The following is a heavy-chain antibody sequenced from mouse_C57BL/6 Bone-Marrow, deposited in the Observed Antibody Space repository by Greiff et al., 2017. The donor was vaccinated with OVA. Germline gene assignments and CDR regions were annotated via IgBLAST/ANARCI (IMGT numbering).Heavy chain of an antibody. CDR3: ARSRDYYGSSYVWYFGV. Sequence: VQLQQSVAELVRPGASVKLSCTASGFNIKNTYMHWVKQRPEQGLEWIGRIDPANGNTKYAPKFQGKATITAATSSNTAYLQLSSLTSEDTAIYYCARSRDYYGSSYVWYFGVWGTGTTVTVSS. D-gene: IGHD1-1*01. CDR2: IDPANGNT. J-gene: IGHJ1*03. V-gene: IGHV14-3*01. CDR1: GFNIKNTY.